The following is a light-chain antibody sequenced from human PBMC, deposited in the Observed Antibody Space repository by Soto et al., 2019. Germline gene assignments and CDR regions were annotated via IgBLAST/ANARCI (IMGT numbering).Light chain of an antibody. J-gene: IGLJ1*01. CDR2: GND. CDR1: SSNIGAAYD. Sequence: QSVLTQPPSVSGAPGQRVTLSCTGTSSNIGAAYDVHWYHQLPGRAPKLVIYGNDNRPSGVPDRFSGSKSGTSASLVITGLQAEDEGDFYCQSYDSSLSGAYVFGTGTKVTVL. V-gene: IGLV1-40*01. CDR3: QSYDSSLSGAYV.